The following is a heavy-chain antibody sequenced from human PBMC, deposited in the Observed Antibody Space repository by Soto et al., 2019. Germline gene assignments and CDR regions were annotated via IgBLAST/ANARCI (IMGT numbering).Heavy chain of an antibody. CDR1: GFTFSSYA. CDR3: AKNAQITIFGVVIPLYGMDV. CDR2: ISGSGGST. D-gene: IGHD3-3*01. J-gene: IGHJ6*02. Sequence: VGSLRLSCAASGFTFSSYAMSWVRQAPGKGLEWVSAISGSGGSTYYADSVKGRFTISRDNSKNTLYLQMNSLRAEDTAVYYCAKNAQITIFGVVIPLYGMDVWGQGTTVTVSS. V-gene: IGHV3-23*01.